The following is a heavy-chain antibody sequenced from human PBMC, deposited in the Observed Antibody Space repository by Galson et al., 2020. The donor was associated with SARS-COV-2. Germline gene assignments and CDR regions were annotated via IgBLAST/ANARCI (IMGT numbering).Heavy chain of an antibody. CDR1: GAFISSGNSY. D-gene: IGHD6-19*01. V-gene: IGHV4-61*09. Sequence: SETLSLTCTVSGAFISSGNSYWSWIRQPAGEGLEWIGHIPTAGSTNYNPSLKSRVTISLDTSKNQFSLILSSVTAADTAVYYCARVPGYSSGWFQPWGQGTLVTVSS. CDR3: ARVPGYSSGWFQP. CDR2: IPTAGST. J-gene: IGHJ5*02.